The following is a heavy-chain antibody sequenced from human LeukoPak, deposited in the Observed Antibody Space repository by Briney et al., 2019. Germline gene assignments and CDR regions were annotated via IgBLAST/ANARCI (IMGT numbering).Heavy chain of an antibody. V-gene: IGHV3-66*01. CDR3: ARVGGATNWGRGNWFDP. D-gene: IGHD7-27*01. Sequence: PGGSLRLSCAASGFTVSSNYMSWVRQAPGKGLEWVSVIYDGDNPYYADSVRGRFTISRDNSKNTLYLQMNSLRAEDTALYYCARVGGATNWGRGNWFDPWGQGTLVTVS. J-gene: IGHJ5*02. CDR2: IYDGDNP. CDR1: GFTVSSNY.